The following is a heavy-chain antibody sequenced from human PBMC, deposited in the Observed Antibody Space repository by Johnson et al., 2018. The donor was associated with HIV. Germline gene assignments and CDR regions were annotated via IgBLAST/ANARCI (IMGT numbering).Heavy chain of an antibody. CDR2: ISFDGSNK. D-gene: IGHD3-3*01. V-gene: IGHV3-30*18. CDR3: AKDKFMFLENPVDAFDV. Sequence: QVQLVESGGGVVQPGRSLRLSCAASGFTFRTYGMHWVRQAPGKGLEWVAVISFDGSNKYYADSVKGLFTISRDNSNNTLYLQMNSLTAEDTAVYYCAKDKFMFLENPVDAFDVWGQGTMVTFSS. J-gene: IGHJ3*01. CDR1: GFTFRTYG.